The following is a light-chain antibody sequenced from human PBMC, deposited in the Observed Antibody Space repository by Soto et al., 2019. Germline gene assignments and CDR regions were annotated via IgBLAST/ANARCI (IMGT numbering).Light chain of an antibody. CDR1: QSVGTY. CDR3: QQDGGSSWT. V-gene: IGKV3-20*01. Sequence: ENVFTPSPGHLSLSPGERATLSGRASQSVGTYLAWYQQKPGQAPRLLIYGVSSRATGIPVRFSGSGSGTDFTLTIIRLEPEDFAVYYCQQDGGSSWTFGQGTKV. CDR2: GVS. J-gene: IGKJ1*01.